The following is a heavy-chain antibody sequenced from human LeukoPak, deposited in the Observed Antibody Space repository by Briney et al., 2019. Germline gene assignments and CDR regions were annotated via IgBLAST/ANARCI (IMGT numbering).Heavy chain of an antibody. CDR3: ARGRFLYYSDY. CDR1: GGSFSGYY. J-gene: IGHJ4*02. V-gene: IGHV4-34*01. D-gene: IGHD2/OR15-2a*01. CDR2: INHSGST. Sequence: SETPPLTCAAYGGSFSGYYWSWIRQPPGKGLEWIGEINHSGSTNYNPSLKSRVTISVDTSKNQFSLKLSSVTAADTAVYYCARGRFLYYSDYWGQGTLVTVSS.